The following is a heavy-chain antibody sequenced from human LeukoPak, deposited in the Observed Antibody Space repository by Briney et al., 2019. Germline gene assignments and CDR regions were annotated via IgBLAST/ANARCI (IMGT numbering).Heavy chain of an antibody. CDR3: VREPYCSGGSCYTSGFDC. CDR1: GFTFSSYS. Sequence: GGSLRLSCAASGFTFSSYSMNWVRQAPGKGLEWVSTFIDAGNNIYYADSVKGRFTISRDNSKNTLYLQMNSLRAEDTAVYYCVREPYCSGGSCYTSGFDCWGQGTLVTVSS. V-gene: IGHV3-21*01. J-gene: IGHJ4*02. D-gene: IGHD2-15*01. CDR2: FIDAGNNI.